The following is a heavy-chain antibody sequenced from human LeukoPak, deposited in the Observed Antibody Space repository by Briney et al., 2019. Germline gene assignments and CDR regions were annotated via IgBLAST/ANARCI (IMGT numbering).Heavy chain of an antibody. CDR1: GFTFSSYA. CDR3: ARDLSVYCSSTSCYPFDH. CDR2: ISYDGSNK. V-gene: IGHV3-30-3*01. D-gene: IGHD2-2*01. J-gene: IGHJ4*02. Sequence: GRSLRLSCAASGFTFSSYAMHWVRQAPGKGLEWVAVISYDGSNKYYADSMKGRFTISRDNSKNTLYLQMNSLRAEDTAVYYCARDLSVYCSSTSCYPFDHWGQGALVTVSS.